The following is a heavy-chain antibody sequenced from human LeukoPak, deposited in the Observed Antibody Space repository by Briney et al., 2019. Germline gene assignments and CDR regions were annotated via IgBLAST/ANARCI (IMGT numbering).Heavy chain of an antibody. D-gene: IGHD3-22*01. CDR3: AKDGDSSGYYWDS. J-gene: IGHJ4*02. CDR1: GFTFDDYA. Sequence: GGSLRLSCAASGFTFDDYAMHWVRQAPGKGLEWVSLITSSGSNTYYADSVKGRFTISRDNSKSTLYLQMNSLRAEDTAVYFCAKDGDSSGYYWDSWGQGTLVTVSS. V-gene: IGHV3-23*01. CDR2: ITSSGSNT.